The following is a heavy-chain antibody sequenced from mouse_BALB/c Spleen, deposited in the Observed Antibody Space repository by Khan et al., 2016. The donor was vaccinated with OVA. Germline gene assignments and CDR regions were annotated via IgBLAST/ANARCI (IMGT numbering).Heavy chain of an antibody. CDR2: IWSAGST. D-gene: IGHD2-4*01. Sequence: QVQLKQSGPGLVQPSQSLPITCTVSGFSLSNYSVHWVRQSPGKGLEWLGVIWSAGSTDYNAAFISRLTISKENSRRQVFFKMNSLPPNDTAIYYCARRGYDYGRGALFAYWGQGTLVTVSA. CDR3: ARRGYDYGRGALFAY. CDR1: GFSLSNYS. J-gene: IGHJ3*01. V-gene: IGHV2-2*02.